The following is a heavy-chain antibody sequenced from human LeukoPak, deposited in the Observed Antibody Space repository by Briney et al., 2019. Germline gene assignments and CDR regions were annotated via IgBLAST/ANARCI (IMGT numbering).Heavy chain of an antibody. D-gene: IGHD3-22*01. Sequence: GGSLRLSCAASGFSFSNYDLNWVRQAPGKGLEWISYISSSGSTIYYADSVRGRFTISRDNAKNSLYLQMNSLRAEDTAVYYCARGIASSGWTVRAEYFQHWGQGTLVTVSS. CDR2: ISSSGSTI. CDR1: GFSFSNYD. CDR3: ARGIASSGWTVRAEYFQH. V-gene: IGHV3-48*04. J-gene: IGHJ1*01.